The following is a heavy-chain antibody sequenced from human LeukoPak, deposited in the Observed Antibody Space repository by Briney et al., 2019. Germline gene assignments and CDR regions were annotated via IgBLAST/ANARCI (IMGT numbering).Heavy chain of an antibody. D-gene: IGHD3-3*01. V-gene: IGHV1-2*02. CDR3: ARDGDFWSGSQEGACMDV. CDR1: GYTFTGYY. J-gene: IGHJ6*03. Sequence: ASVKVSCKATGYTFTGYYMHWVRQAPGQGLEWMGWINPNSGGTNYAQKFQGRVTMTRDTSISTAYIELSRLRSDDTAVYYCARDGDFWSGSQEGACMDVWGKGTTVTVSS. CDR2: INPNSGGT.